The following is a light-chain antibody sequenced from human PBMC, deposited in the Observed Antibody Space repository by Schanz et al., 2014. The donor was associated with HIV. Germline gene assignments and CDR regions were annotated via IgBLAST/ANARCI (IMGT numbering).Light chain of an antibody. CDR2: EVT. CDR1: SSDVGGHNY. Sequence: QSALTQPPSASGSPGQSVTISCTGTSSDVGGHNYVSWYQHHPGRAPRLLIYEVTKRPSGVPGRFSGSKSGTSASLAITGLQAEDEADYFCQSFDSSLNGVVFGGGTKLTVL. J-gene: IGLJ2*01. CDR3: QSFDSSLNGVV. V-gene: IGLV2-8*01.